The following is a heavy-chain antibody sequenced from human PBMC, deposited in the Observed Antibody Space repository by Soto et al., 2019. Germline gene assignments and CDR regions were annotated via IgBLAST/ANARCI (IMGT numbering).Heavy chain of an antibody. Sequence: GASVKVSCKASGYTFTSYDINWVRQATGQGLEWMGWMNPNSGNTGYAQKFQGRVTMTTDTSTSAAYMELRSLRSDDTAVYYCAPHTLDTGMPSGYWGQGTLVTVSS. J-gene: IGHJ4*02. CDR1: GYTFTSYD. V-gene: IGHV1-8*01. D-gene: IGHD5-18*01. CDR3: APHTLDTGMPSGY. CDR2: MNPNSGNT.